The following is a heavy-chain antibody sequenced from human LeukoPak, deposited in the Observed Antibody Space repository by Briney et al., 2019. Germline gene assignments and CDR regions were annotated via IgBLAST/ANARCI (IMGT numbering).Heavy chain of an antibody. J-gene: IGHJ4*02. D-gene: IGHD6-19*01. CDR2: IIPIFGTA. V-gene: IGHV1-69*05. Sequence: SVKVSCKASGGTFSSYASSWVRQAPGQGLEWMGRIIPIFGTANYAQKFQGRVTITTDESTSTAYMELSSLRSEDTAVYYCARVRYSSGWYDYWGQGTLVTVSS. CDR3: ARVRYSSGWYDY. CDR1: GGTFSSYA.